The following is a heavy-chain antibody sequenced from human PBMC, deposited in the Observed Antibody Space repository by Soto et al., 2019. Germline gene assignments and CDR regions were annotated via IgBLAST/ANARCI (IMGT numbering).Heavy chain of an antibody. J-gene: IGHJ3*02. CDR3: ARDPNYGDYDAFDI. CDR2: IYYSGST. D-gene: IGHD4-17*01. CDR1: GGSISSYY. V-gene: IGHV4-59*01. Sequence: QVQLQESGPGLVKPSETLSLTCTVSGGSISSYYWSWIRQPPGKGLEWIGYIYYSGSTNYNPSLKSRVTISVDTSKNQFSLKLSSVTAADMAVYYCARDPNYGDYDAFDIWGQGTMVTVSS.